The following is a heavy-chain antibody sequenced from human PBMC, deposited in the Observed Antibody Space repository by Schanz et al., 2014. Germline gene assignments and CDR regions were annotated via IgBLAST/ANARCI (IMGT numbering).Heavy chain of an antibody. J-gene: IGHJ3*02. Sequence: EVQLVESGGGLVQPGGSLRLSCSASGFSFSSYAMGWVRQARGKGLEWVSRINGDGSRTAYADSVKGRFTISRDNAKNTLYLQMNSLRAEDTAVYYCAKSDAFDIWGQGTLVTVSS. CDR3: AKSDAFDI. V-gene: IGHV3-74*02. CDR1: GFSFSSYA. CDR2: INGDGSRT.